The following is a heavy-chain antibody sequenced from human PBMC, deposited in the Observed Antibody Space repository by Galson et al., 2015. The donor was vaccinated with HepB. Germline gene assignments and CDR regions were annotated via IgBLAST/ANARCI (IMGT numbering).Heavy chain of an antibody. D-gene: IGHD5-12*01. J-gene: IGHJ5*02. CDR2: INPNSGAT. V-gene: IGHV1-2*02. CDR3: ARGAPTSGSSRGILDP. Sequence: SAKVPCKASGHTFTGYFMDWVRQAPGQGLEWMRWINPNSGATKCAQKFQGRVTMTRDTSISTVYMELSSLRSDDTAVYYCARGAPTSGSSRGILDPWGQGTLFTVSS. CDR1: GHTFTGYF.